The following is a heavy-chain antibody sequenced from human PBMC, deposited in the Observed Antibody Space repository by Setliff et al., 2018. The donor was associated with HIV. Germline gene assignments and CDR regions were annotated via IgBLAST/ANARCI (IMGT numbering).Heavy chain of an antibody. CDR3: ARDVGGFTVFAVPRGGFDP. V-gene: IGHV4-4*08. D-gene: IGHD3-3*01. CDR1: GGSISSYY. J-gene: IGHJ5*02. CDR2: IYTSESS. Sequence: SETLSLPCSVSGGSISSYYWSWILQPPGKGLECIVYIYTSESSNYNPSLKSRVTFSVATSKNQFSLELCPVTAADTAVDYCARDVGGFTVFAVPRGGFDPWGQGTLVTVSS.